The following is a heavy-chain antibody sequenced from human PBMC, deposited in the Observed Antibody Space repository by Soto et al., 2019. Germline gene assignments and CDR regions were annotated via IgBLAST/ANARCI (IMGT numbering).Heavy chain of an antibody. J-gene: IGHJ5*02. V-gene: IGHV2-5*02. CDR2: LYWDDDK. CDR1: GFSLSTSGAG. Sequence: QITLKESGPTLVKPTQTLTLTCTLSGFSLSTSGAGVGWIRQPPEKALEWLARLYWDDDKGYSPSLKSRLTITKDTSKNQVVLTMSNMDPVDTATYYFVSGRFRNWFDPGGQGIQVIVSS. D-gene: IGHD3-10*01. CDR3: VSGRFRNWFDP.